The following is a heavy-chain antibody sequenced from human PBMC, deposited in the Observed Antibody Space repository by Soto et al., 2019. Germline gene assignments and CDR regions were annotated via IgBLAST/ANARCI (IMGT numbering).Heavy chain of an antibody. J-gene: IGHJ4*01. CDR1: GYSFTTYW. D-gene: IGHD3-10*01. V-gene: IGHV5-51*01. CDR3: ARNSPSAPKDY. CDR2: IYPGDSDT. Sequence: GESLKISCKGSGYSFTTYWIAWVRQMPGKGLEWVGIIYPGDSDTRYSPSFEGHVTISVDKSISTAFLQWNSLKASDTAIYYCARNSPSAPKDYWGQRTLVTVSS.